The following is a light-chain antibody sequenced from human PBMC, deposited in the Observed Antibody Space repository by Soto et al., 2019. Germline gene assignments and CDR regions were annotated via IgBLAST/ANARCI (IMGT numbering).Light chain of an antibody. CDR2: DTS. CDR1: QTVSSK. V-gene: IGKV3-20*01. J-gene: IGKJ1*01. Sequence: EIVLTQSPATLSSSPGERATLSCRASQTVSSKLAWYQHKPGQAPRLLIYDTSNRAGGIPARFSGSGSGTDFTLTISRLEPEDFAVYYCQQYGSSGTFGQGTKVDIK. CDR3: QQYGSSGT.